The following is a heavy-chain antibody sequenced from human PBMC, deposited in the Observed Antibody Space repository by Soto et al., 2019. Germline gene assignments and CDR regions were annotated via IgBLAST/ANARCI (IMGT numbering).Heavy chain of an antibody. CDR3: AREGTEVGAIGSGGLDP. J-gene: IGHJ5*02. Sequence: QVQLQESGPGLVKPSETLSLTCTVSGGSISSYYWSWIRQPPGKGLEWIGYIYYSGSTNYNPSLKSRVTISVDTSKNQFSLKLSSVTAADTAVYYCAREGTEVGAIGSGGLDPWGQGTLVTVSS. CDR2: IYYSGST. V-gene: IGHV4-59*01. CDR1: GGSISSYY. D-gene: IGHD1-26*01.